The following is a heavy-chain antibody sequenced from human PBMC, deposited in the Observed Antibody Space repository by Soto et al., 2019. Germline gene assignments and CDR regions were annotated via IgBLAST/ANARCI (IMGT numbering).Heavy chain of an antibody. J-gene: IGHJ4*02. V-gene: IGHV3-64*01. D-gene: IGHD6-19*01. CDR1: GFTFSSYA. CDR3: AREGGDSSGWYGGYYFDY. Sequence: EVQLVESGGGLVQPGGSLRLSCAASGFTFSSYAMHWVRQAPGKGLEYVSTISTNGGSTYYANSVKGRFTISRDNSKNTLYLQMGSLRAEDIAVYYCAREGGDSSGWYGGYYFDYWGQGTLVTVSS. CDR2: ISTNGGST.